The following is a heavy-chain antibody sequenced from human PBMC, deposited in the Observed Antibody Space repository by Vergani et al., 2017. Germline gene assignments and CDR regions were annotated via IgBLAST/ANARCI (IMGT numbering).Heavy chain of an antibody. D-gene: IGHD2-15*01. CDR2: IKSDGRT. CDR3: TRSECSGTTCYGHYFDL. V-gene: IGHV3-66*02. Sequence: VQLVESGGGLVKPGGSLRLSCAVSGFTFSDYYMSWIRQAPGKGLEWVSVIKSDGRTSYAESVRGRFTISRDTSRNAVYLQMNILRVEDTGVYYCTRSECSGTTCYGHYFDLWGHGILVTVSS. J-gene: IGHJ4*01. CDR1: GFTFSDYY.